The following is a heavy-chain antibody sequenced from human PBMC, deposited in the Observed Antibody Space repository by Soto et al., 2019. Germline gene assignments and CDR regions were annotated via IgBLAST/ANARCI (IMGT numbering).Heavy chain of an antibody. D-gene: IGHD1-26*01. V-gene: IGHV4-34*01. Sequence: PSQTLSLTCVVYGGSFSGYYWSWIRQPPGKGLEWIGEINHSGSTNYNPSLKSRVTISVDTSKNQFSLKLSSVTAADTAVYYCARAYIVGATLWFDPWGQGTLVTVSS. CDR1: GGSFSGYY. CDR3: ARAYIVGATLWFDP. J-gene: IGHJ5*02. CDR2: INHSGST.